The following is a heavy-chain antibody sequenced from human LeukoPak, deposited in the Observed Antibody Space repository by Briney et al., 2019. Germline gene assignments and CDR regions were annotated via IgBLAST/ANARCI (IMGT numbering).Heavy chain of an antibody. CDR3: ARLYCSSTSCYNYFDY. CDR2: INPNSGGT. D-gene: IGHD2-2*02. Sequence: ASVRVSCKASGYTFTGYYMHWVRQAPGQGLEWMGWINPNSGGTNYAQKFQGRVTMTRDTSISTAYMELSRLRSDDTAVYYCARLYCSSTSCYNYFDYWGQGTLVTVSS. J-gene: IGHJ4*02. CDR1: GYTFTGYY. V-gene: IGHV1-2*02.